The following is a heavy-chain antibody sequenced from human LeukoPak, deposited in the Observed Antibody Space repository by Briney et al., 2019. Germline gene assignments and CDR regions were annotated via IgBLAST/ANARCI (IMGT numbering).Heavy chain of an antibody. CDR3: AKETANCGGDCYSLHDH. D-gene: IGHD2-21*02. J-gene: IGHJ4*02. V-gene: IGHV3-23*01. Sequence: GGSLRLSCAASGFTFNKYGMTWVRHAPGKGLEWVSVISGSGATTYYADSVKGRFTISRDNSKNTLFLQMNTLRAEDTAVYYCAKETANCGGDCYSLHDHWGQGTLVTVSS. CDR2: ISGSGATT. CDR1: GFTFNKYG.